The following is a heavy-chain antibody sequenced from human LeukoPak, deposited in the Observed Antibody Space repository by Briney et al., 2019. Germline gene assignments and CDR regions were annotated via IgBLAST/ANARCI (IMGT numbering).Heavy chain of an antibody. CDR1: GVTLSSYA. Sequence: GGSLRLSCAASGVTLSSYAMSWARQAPGKGLEWVSGISSSGSGGNTYYTDSVKGRFTISRDSSKNTLFLHMNTLRAEDTAIYYCARGGRGSAAVVAPRSFDIWGQGTMVTVSS. CDR3: ARGGRGSAAVVAPRSFDI. D-gene: IGHD3-22*01. V-gene: IGHV3-23*01. J-gene: IGHJ3*02. CDR2: ISSSGSGGNT.